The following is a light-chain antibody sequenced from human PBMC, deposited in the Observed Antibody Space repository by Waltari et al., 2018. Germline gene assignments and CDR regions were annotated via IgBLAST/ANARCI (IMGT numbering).Light chain of an antibody. CDR2: RDH. V-gene: IGLV1-47*01. CDR3: AVWDDSLGTFV. J-gene: IGLJ1*01. Sequence: QSVLTQPPSASGTPGPRVTIPCSGRRPNVGFNSVYWYQQLPGTAPKPLLYRDHQRPSGVPDRFSGSKSGASASLAVSGLRSEDEADYYCAVWDDSLGTFVFGTGTQVTVL. CDR1: RPNVGFNS.